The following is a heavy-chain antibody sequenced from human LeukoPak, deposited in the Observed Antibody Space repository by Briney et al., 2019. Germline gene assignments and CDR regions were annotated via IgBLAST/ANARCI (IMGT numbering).Heavy chain of an antibody. CDR2: INHSGST. CDR3: ARDWKVPEHYYDSSGYYYLHYYYYGMDV. V-gene: IGHV4-34*01. CDR1: GGSFSGYY. Sequence: SDTLSLTCAVYGGSFSGYYWSWIRQPPGKGLEWIGEINHSGSTNYNPSLKSRVTISVDTSKNQFSLKLSSVTAADTAVYYCARDWKVPEHYYDSSGYYYLHYYYYGMDVWGQGTTVTVSS. J-gene: IGHJ6*02. D-gene: IGHD3-22*01.